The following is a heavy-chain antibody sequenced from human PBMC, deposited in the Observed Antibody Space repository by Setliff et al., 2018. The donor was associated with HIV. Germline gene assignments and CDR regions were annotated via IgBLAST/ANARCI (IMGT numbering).Heavy chain of an antibody. D-gene: IGHD6-19*01. CDR3: ARDPYWLEGYFDY. CDR1: GFTFSDYY. Sequence: PGGSLRLSCAGSGSGGSGFTFSDYYMSWVRQAPGKGLEWLSYISSSGTTTYYADSVKGRFTMSRDNAKNSLYLQMDSLRVEDTGFYYCARDPYWLEGYFDYWGPGTLVTVSS. V-gene: IGHV3-11*04. J-gene: IGHJ4*02. CDR2: ISSSGTTT.